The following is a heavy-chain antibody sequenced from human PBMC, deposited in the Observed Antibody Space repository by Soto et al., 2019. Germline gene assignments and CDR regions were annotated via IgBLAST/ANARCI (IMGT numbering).Heavy chain of an antibody. CDR1: GGTFNKYA. V-gene: IGHV1-69*13. CDR2: ITPLFGTP. Sequence: ASVKVSCKASGGTFNKYAIDWVRQAPGQGLEWMGGITPLFGTPNYAQRFQGRVTISADEVTSTAYMELRSLRSDDTGVYYCARQFDYDTSGYYYDYWGQGTLVTVSS. CDR3: ARQFDYDTSGYYYDY. D-gene: IGHD3-22*01. J-gene: IGHJ4*02.